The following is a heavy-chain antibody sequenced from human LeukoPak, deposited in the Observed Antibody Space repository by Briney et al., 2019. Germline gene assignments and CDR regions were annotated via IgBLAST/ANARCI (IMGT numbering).Heavy chain of an antibody. CDR1: GYTFTGYY. CDR2: INPNSGGT. J-gene: IGHJ4*02. Sequence: ASVKVSCKASGYTFTGYYMHWVRQAPGQGLEWMGWINPNSGGTNYAQKFQGWVTMTRDTSISTAYMELSRLRSDDTAVYYCARGEEVRGVAPEYYFDYWGQGTLVTVSS. D-gene: IGHD3-10*01. CDR3: ARGEEVRGVAPEYYFDY. V-gene: IGHV1-2*04.